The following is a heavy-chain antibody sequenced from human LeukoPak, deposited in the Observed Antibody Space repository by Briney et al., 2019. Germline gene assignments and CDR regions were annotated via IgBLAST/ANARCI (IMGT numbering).Heavy chain of an antibody. D-gene: IGHD3-10*01. CDR3: AEGSWTPENGMDV. V-gene: IGHV1-69*13. CDR1: GGTFTSYA. CDR2: IIPIFGTA. J-gene: IGHJ6*02. Sequence: SVKVSCKASGGTFTSYAISWVRQAPGQGLEWMGGIIPIFGTANYAQKYQGRVTITADESTSTACMELSSLRSEDTAVYYCAEGSWTPENGMDVWGQGTTVTVSS.